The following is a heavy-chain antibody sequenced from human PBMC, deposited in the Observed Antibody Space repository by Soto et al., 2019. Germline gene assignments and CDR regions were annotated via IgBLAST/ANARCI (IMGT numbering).Heavy chain of an antibody. Sequence: PSETLSLTCAVYGGSFSGYYWSWIRQPPGKGLEWIGEINHSGSTNYNPSLKSRVTISVDTSKNQFSLKLSSVTAADTAVYYCARGRWSTFDYWGQGAQVTVSS. CDR3: ARGRWSTFDY. D-gene: IGHD2-15*01. CDR1: GGSFSGYY. CDR2: INHSGST. J-gene: IGHJ4*02. V-gene: IGHV4-34*01.